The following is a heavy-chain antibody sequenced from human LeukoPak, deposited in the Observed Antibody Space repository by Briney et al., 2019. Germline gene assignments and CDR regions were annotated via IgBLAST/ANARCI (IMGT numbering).Heavy chain of an antibody. D-gene: IGHD3-10*01. J-gene: IGHJ4*02. V-gene: IGHV4-59*01. CDR3: ARGTYYYGSCIYYGFDY. CDR1: GGSISSYY. CDR2: IYYSGST. Sequence: SETLSLTCTVSGGSISSYYWSWIRQPPGKGLEWIGYIYYSGSTNYNPSLKSRVTISVDTSKNQFSLKLSSVTAADTAVYYCARGTYYYGSCIYYGFDYWGQGTLVTVSS.